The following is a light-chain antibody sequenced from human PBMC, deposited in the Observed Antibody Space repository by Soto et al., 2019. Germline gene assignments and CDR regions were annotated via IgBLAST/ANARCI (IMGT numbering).Light chain of an antibody. Sequence: QSAVTQPASVSGSPGQSITISCSGTNTDVGAYDYVSWYQQHPGKAPKLILYDVINRPSGVSDRFSGSKSGNTASLTISGLHAEDEAEYFCSSYSTISNLVFGTGTKLTVL. J-gene: IGLJ1*01. CDR2: DVI. CDR1: NTDVGAYDY. CDR3: SSYSTISNLV. V-gene: IGLV2-14*03.